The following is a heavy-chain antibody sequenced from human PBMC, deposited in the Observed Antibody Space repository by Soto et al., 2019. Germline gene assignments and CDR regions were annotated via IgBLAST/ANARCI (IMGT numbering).Heavy chain of an antibody. Sequence: ASVKVSCKASGYTFTSYGISWVRQAPGQGLEWVGWISAYNGNTNYAQKLQGRVTMTTDTSTSTAYMELRSLRSDDTAVYYCARGGGLVVPAAPPNFDYWGQGTLVTVSS. CDR2: ISAYNGNT. V-gene: IGHV1-18*01. CDR1: GYTFTSYG. D-gene: IGHD2-2*01. CDR3: ARGGGLVVPAAPPNFDY. J-gene: IGHJ4*02.